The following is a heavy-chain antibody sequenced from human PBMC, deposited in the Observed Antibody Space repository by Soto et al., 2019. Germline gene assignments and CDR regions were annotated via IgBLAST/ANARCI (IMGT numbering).Heavy chain of an antibody. V-gene: IGHV3-7*03. Sequence: EVQLVESGGGLVQPGGSLRLSCGASGFTSRSYWMSWVRQAPGKGLEWVANINQGGSGEYYLDSVRGRFTISRDNAKNSLYLQMNRLRVDDTAMYFCARVRCSGGDCFYDYWGQGTLVTVSS. CDR2: INQGGSGE. CDR3: ARVRCSGGDCFYDY. D-gene: IGHD2-21*02. CDR1: GFTSRSYW. J-gene: IGHJ4*02.